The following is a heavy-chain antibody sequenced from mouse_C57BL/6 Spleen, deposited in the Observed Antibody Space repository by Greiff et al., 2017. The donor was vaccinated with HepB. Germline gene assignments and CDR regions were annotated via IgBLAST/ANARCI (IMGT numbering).Heavy chain of an antibody. D-gene: IGHD3-3*01. CDR1: GYTFTDYY. Sequence: VQLQQSGPVLVKPGASVKMSCKASGYTFTDYYMNWVKQSHGKSLEWIGVINPYNGGTSYNQKFKGKATLTVDKSSSTAYMELNSLTSEDSAVYYCAVGEWYFDVWGTGTTVTVSS. V-gene: IGHV1-19*01. CDR3: AVGEWYFDV. CDR2: INPYNGGT. J-gene: IGHJ1*03.